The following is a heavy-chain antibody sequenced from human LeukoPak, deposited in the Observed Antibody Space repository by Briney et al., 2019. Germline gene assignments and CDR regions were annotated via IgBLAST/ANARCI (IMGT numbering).Heavy chain of an antibody. CDR3: ARVTGYMIEDYFDY. Sequence: PSETLSLTCTVSGGSISSYYWSWIRQPAGRGLEWIGRIYTSGSTNYNPSLKSRVTISVKTSKNQFSLKLSSATAADTAIYYCARVTGYMIEDYFDYWGQGTLVTVSS. V-gene: IGHV4-4*07. D-gene: IGHD3-22*01. CDR1: GGSISSYY. J-gene: IGHJ4*02. CDR2: IYTSGST.